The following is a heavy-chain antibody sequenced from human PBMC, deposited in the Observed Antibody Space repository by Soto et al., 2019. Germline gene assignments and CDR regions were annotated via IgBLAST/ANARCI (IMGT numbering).Heavy chain of an antibody. CDR1: GFIFSDYY. V-gene: IGHV3-11*01. CDR2: IRNSGRIT. Sequence: QVHLEESGGGLVKPGGSLRLSCTASGFIFSDYYMSWIRQAPGKGLEWVSDIRNSGRITHHADTVEGRFTISRDNAKDSLYLQMIILRPEDSAIYYCARDHGGGGLTLEYWGQGTLVTVSS. J-gene: IGHJ4*02. D-gene: IGHD3-16*01. CDR3: ARDHGGGGLTLEY.